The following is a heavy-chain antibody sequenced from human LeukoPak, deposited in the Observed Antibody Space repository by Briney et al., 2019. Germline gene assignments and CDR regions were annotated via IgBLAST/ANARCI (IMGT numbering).Heavy chain of an antibody. D-gene: IGHD3-22*01. CDR2: FDPEDGET. Sequence: GASVKVSCKVSGYTFTELSMHWVRQAPGKGLEWMGGFDPEDGETIYAQKFQGRVTMTEDTSTDTAYMELSSLRSEDTAVYYCATRGTTLYYYDSSGYTRWFGPWGQGTLVTVSS. J-gene: IGHJ5*02. CDR3: ATRGTTLYYYDSSGYTRWFGP. CDR1: GYTFTELS. V-gene: IGHV1-24*01.